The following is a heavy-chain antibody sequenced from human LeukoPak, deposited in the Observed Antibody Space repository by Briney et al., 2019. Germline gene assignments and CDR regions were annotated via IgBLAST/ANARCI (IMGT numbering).Heavy chain of an antibody. J-gene: IGHJ4*02. D-gene: IGHD2-15*01. CDR1: GYTFTSCD. V-gene: IGHV1-8*01. CDR3: ARGPSLLTNYGIDY. Sequence: EASVKVTCTASGYTFTSCDINWVRQATGQGLEWMGWMNPNSGNTGYAQNLQGRITMTRNTSISTAYMELSSLKSEDTAVYYCARGPSLLTNYGIDYWGQGTLVTVSS. CDR2: MNPNSGNT.